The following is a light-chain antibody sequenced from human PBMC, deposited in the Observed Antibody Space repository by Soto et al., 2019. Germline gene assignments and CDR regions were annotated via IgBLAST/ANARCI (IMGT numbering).Light chain of an antibody. V-gene: IGKV3-20*01. J-gene: IGKJ2*01. CDR1: QSVSSSY. CDR2: GAS. Sequence: EIVLTQSPGTLSLSPWERATLSCRASQSVSSSYLAWYQQKPGQAPRLLIYGASSRATGIPDRFSGSGSGTDFTLTIRRLEPEAFAVYYCQQYGSARYTFGQGTKLEIK. CDR3: QQYGSARYT.